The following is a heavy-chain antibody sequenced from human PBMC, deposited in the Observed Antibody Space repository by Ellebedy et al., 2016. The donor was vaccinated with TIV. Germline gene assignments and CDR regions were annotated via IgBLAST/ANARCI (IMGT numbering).Heavy chain of an antibody. D-gene: IGHD3-3*01. CDR2: IVIGSGNT. CDR3: AADPNWRGPMDV. V-gene: IGHV1-58*02. J-gene: IGHJ6*04. CDR1: GFTFSSST. Sequence: SVKVSXXASGFTFSSSTMQWVRQARGQRLEWIGWIVIGSGNTNYAQKFQERVTITRDMSTSTVYLELSSLRSDDTAVYYCAADPNWRGPMDVWGIGTTVTVSS.